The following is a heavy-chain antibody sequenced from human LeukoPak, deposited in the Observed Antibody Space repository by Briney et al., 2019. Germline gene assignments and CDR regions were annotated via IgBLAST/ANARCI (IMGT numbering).Heavy chain of an antibody. J-gene: IGHJ4*02. V-gene: IGHV5-51*01. CDR1: GYSFTNYW. Sequence: GESLKISCKGSGYSFTNYWIGWVRQMPEKGLEWMGIIYPGDSDTRYSPSFQGQVTISADKSISTAYLQWSSLKASDTAMYYCARTTYYYDSSGYSDYFDYWGQGTLVTVSS. D-gene: IGHD3-22*01. CDR3: ARTTYYYDSSGYSDYFDY. CDR2: IYPGDSDT.